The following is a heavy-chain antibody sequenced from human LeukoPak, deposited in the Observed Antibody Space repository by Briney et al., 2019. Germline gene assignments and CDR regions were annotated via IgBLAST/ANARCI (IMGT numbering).Heavy chain of an antibody. Sequence: SETLSLTCTVSGGSISSYYWSWIRQPPGKGLEWIGYIYYSGSANYNPSLKSRVTMSVDTSKNQFSLKLSSVTAADTAVYYCARDRGGSPRWGLGTLVTVSS. V-gene: IGHV4-59*12. CDR1: GGSISSYY. J-gene: IGHJ4*02. CDR3: ARDRGGSPR. CDR2: IYYSGSA. D-gene: IGHD2-15*01.